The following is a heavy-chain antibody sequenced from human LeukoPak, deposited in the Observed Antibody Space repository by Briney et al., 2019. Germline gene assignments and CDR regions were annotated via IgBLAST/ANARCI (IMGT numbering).Heavy chain of an antibody. Sequence: GGSLRLSCAASGFPFSYWMTWVRQAPGKGLEWVANIKHDGSEKNYVDSVKGRLTISRDNAKNSLYLQMNSLRAEDTAVYYCARGRSAWYEDYWGQGTLVTVSS. CDR1: GFPFSYW. J-gene: IGHJ4*02. V-gene: IGHV3-7*01. CDR2: IKHDGSEK. D-gene: IGHD6-19*01. CDR3: ARGRSAWYEDY.